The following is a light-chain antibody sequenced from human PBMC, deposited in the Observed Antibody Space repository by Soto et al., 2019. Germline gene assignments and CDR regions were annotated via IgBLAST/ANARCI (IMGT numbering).Light chain of an antibody. CDR1: SSDVGGYNY. V-gene: IGLV2-8*01. Sequence: QSALTQPPSASGSLGQSVTISCTGTSSDVGGYNYVSWHQQHPGKAPKVMIYEVTKRPPGVPARFSGSKSGNTASLTVSGRQAEEEADYYYSSFEGGGNTFVLGGGTKVTVL. CDR2: EVT. CDR3: SSFEGGGNTFV. J-gene: IGLJ3*02.